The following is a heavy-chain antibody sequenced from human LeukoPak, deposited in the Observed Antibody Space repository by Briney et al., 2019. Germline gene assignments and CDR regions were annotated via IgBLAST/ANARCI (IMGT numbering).Heavy chain of an antibody. CDR2: INTNTGNP. D-gene: IGHD2-2*02. V-gene: IGHV7-4-1*02. CDR1: GYTFTDYA. Sequence: ASVKVSCKASGYTFTDYAINWVRHAPGEGIEWMGWINTNTGNPTYVQGFTGRFVFSLDTSVSTAYLQISSLKAEDTAVYYCARDGCSITTCYSHDSWGQGTLVTVSS. J-gene: IGHJ4*02. CDR3: ARDGCSITTCYSHDS.